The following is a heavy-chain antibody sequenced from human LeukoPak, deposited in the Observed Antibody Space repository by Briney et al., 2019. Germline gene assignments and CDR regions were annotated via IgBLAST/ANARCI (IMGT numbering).Heavy chain of an antibody. D-gene: IGHD3-9*01. J-gene: IGHJ5*02. V-gene: IGHV4-39*01. CDR3: ARQYYDILTGYRPPGS. Sequence: SETLSLTCTVSGGSISSSSYSWGWIRQPPGKGLEWIGSISYSGSTYYNPSLNSRDTISVDTSKNQFSLKLSSVTAADTAVYYCARQYYDILTGYRPPGSWGQGTLVTVSS. CDR1: GGSISSSSYS. CDR2: ISYSGST.